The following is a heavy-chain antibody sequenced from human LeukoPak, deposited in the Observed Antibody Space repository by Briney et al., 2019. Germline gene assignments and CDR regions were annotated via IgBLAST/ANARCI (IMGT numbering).Heavy chain of an antibody. V-gene: IGHV1-24*01. CDR3: ATAPRRKYYYGSGGYYNY. CDR1: GYTLIELS. D-gene: IGHD3-10*01. CDR2: FDPEDGET. J-gene: IGHJ4*02. Sequence: ASVKVSCKVSGYTLIELSMHWVRQAPGKGLEWMGGFDPEDGETIYEQKFQGRVTMTEDTSTDTAYMELSSLRSEDTAVYYCATAPRRKYYYGSGGYYNYWGQGTLVAVSS.